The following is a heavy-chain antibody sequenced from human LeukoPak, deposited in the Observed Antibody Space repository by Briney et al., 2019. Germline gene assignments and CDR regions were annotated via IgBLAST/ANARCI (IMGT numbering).Heavy chain of an antibody. V-gene: IGHV3-30*18. CDR1: GFTFSSYG. CDR3: AKEYSSNYYYYYGMDV. CDR2: ISYDGSNK. Sequence: GGSLRLSCAASGFTFSSYGMHWVRQAPGKGLEWVAVISYDGSNKYYADSVKGRFTISRDNSKNTLYLQMNSLRAEDTAVYYCAKEYSSNYYYYYGMDVWGQGTTVTVSS. D-gene: IGHD6-19*01. J-gene: IGHJ6*02.